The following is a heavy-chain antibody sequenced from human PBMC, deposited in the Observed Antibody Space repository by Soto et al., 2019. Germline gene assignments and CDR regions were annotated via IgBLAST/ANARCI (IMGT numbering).Heavy chain of an antibody. Sequence: ASVKVSCKASGYTFTSYAMHWVRQAPGQRLERMGWINAGNGNTKYSQKFQGRVTITRDTSASTAYMELSSLRSEDTAVYYCARDKYDILTGYSLPGMDVWGQGTTVTVSS. CDR1: GYTFTSYA. CDR3: ARDKYDILTGYSLPGMDV. D-gene: IGHD3-9*01. CDR2: INAGNGNT. V-gene: IGHV1-3*01. J-gene: IGHJ6*02.